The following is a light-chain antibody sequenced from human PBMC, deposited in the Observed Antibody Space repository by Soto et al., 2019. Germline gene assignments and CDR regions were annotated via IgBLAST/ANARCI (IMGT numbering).Light chain of an antibody. J-gene: IGKJ2*01. CDR3: QKYGSSPLST. V-gene: IGKV3-20*01. CDR2: GAS. CDR1: QSVSSSY. Sequence: EIVLTQSPGTLSLSPGERATLSCRASQSVSSSYLAWYQQKPGQAPRLLIYGASSRATGIPDRFSGSGSGTDFTLTISRLEPEDFAVYYCQKYGSSPLSTFGQGTKLEIK.